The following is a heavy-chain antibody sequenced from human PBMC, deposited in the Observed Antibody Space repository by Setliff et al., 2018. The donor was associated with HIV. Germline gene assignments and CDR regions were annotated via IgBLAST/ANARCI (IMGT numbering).Heavy chain of an antibody. Sequence: SETLSLTCAVYGGSFSGYYWSWIRQPPGKGPEWLGHVYTSGNTYYDPSLASRVAISLDRSKNQFSLKLDSMTAADTALYFCARGRGAWFEGSWFDPWGQGILVTVS. D-gene: IGHD6-19*01. CDR3: ARGRGAWFEGSWFDP. V-gene: IGHV4-4*09. J-gene: IGHJ5*02. CDR1: GGSFSGYY. CDR2: VYTSGNT.